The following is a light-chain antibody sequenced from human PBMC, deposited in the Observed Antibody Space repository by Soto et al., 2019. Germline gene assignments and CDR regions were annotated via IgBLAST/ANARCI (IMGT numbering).Light chain of an antibody. Sequence: QSLLTLPRCACGTRGQMVTISCSGRISNIGGSTVNWYQQLPGTAPKLLIYNTNQRPSGVPDRFSGSKSGTSASLAITGFKSEDEADYYCAAWDDSLTAHVFGVGTKVTVL. CDR2: NTN. CDR3: AAWDDSLTAHV. V-gene: IGLV1-44*01. CDR1: ISNIGGST. J-gene: IGLJ1*01.